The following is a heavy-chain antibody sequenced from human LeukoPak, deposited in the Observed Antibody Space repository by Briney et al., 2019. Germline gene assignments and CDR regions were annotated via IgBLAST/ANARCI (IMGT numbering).Heavy chain of an antibody. CDR3: ARDFYEYSFGY. CDR1: GGFISSYY. Sequence: SETLSLTCTVSGGFISSYYWSWIRQPPGKGLEWIGYIYYSGSTNYNPSLKSRVTKSVDTSKNQFSLKLSSVTAADTAVYYCARDFYEYSFGYWGQGTLVTVSS. CDR2: IYYSGST. V-gene: IGHV4-59*01. D-gene: IGHD3-3*01. J-gene: IGHJ4*02.